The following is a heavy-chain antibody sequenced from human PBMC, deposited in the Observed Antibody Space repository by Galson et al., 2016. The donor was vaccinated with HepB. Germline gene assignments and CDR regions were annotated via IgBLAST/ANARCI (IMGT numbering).Heavy chain of an antibody. Sequence: SLRLSCAASGFTFRNYEMNWVRQAPGKGLEWLSYISGSGSSRYYEDSVKGRFTISRDNAKNSLYLQMNSLTADDTAVYYCARVGSTVRAAGIDYWGQGTLVTVSS. V-gene: IGHV3-48*03. CDR1: GFTFRNYE. CDR3: ARVGSTVRAAGIDY. J-gene: IGHJ4*02. CDR2: ISGSGSSR. D-gene: IGHD6-13*01.